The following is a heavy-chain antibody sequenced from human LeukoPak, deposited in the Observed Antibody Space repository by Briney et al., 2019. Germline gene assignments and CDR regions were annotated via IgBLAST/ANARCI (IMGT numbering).Heavy chain of an antibody. Sequence: SETLSLTCTVSGASISSFYWSWIRQPPGKGLEWVGYIHYSGNTNYNPSLKTRVTISRDMSKNQFSLKLSSVTAADTAVYYCARRDRAGLVLFYWGQGTLVTVSS. D-gene: IGHD3-16*01. V-gene: IGHV4-59*08. CDR3: ARRDRAGLVLFY. CDR2: IHYSGNT. CDR1: GASISSFY. J-gene: IGHJ4*02.